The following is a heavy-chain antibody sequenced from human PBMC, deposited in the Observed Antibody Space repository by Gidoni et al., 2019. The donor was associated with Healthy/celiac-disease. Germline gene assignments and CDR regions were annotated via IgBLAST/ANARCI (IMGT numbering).Heavy chain of an antibody. CDR1: GFTFSSYE. CDR3: AREQREVLLWFREPDRAFDI. Sequence: EVQLVESGGGLVQPGGSLSLSCAASGFTFSSYEMNWVRQAPGKGLEWVSYISSSGSTIYYADSVKGRFTISRDNAKNSLYLQMNSLRAEDTAVYYCAREQREVLLWFREPDRAFDIWGQGTMVTVSS. CDR2: ISSSGSTI. D-gene: IGHD3-10*01. J-gene: IGHJ3*02. V-gene: IGHV3-48*03.